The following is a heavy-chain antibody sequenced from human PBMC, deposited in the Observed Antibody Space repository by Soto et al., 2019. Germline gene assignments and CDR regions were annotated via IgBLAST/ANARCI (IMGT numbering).Heavy chain of an antibody. D-gene: IGHD2-15*01. J-gene: IGHJ4*02. CDR3: ARGYCSGGSCYYYFDY. Sequence: TLSLTCTVSGCSISRGGYYWSWIRQHPGKGLEWIGYIYYSGSTYYNPSLKSRVTISVDTSKNQFSLKLSSVTAADTAVYYCARGYCSGGSCYYYFDYWGQGTLVTVSS. CDR2: IYYSGST. CDR1: GCSISRGGYY. V-gene: IGHV4-31*03.